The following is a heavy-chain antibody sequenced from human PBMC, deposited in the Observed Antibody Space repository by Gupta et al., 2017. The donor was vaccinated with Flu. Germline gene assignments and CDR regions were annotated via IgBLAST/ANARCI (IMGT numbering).Heavy chain of an antibody. CDR3: ARVGYCSTTSCYEPCDS. CDR1: TGYY. CDR2: INPNSGGT. V-gene: IGHV1-2*06. Sequence: TGYYIHWVRQAPGQGLEWMGRINPNSGGTKYAQKFQGRVTMTRDTSISTAYMELSRLRSDDTAVYYCARVGYCSTTSCYEPCDSWGQGTLVNVAS. D-gene: IGHD2-2*01. J-gene: IGHJ4*02.